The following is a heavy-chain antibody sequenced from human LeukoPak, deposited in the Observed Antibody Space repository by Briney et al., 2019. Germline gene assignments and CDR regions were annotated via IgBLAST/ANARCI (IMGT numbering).Heavy chain of an antibody. Sequence: SETLSLTCAVSGASINNNYWTWVRQPPGKGLEWLGYIYSNGNTNYNPSRKGRVTMSIETSKNQFSLQLPSVTAADTAVYYCASGTFDGPLYGTYWYFHVWGRGTLVTVSS. D-gene: IGHD1-14*01. CDR3: ASGTFDGPLYGTYWYFHV. CDR1: GASINNNY. J-gene: IGHJ2*01. V-gene: IGHV4-59*01. CDR2: IYSNGNT.